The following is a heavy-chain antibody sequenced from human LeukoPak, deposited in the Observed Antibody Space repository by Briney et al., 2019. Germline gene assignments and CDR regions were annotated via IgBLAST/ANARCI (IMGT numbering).Heavy chain of an antibody. CDR3: ARGGSTDEAPYYYCYMDV. V-gene: IGHV1-69*05. CDR2: IIPIFGTA. D-gene: IGHD3-16*01. CDR1: GGTFSSYA. J-gene: IGHJ6*03. Sequence: GASVKVSCKASGGTFSSYAISWVRQAPGQGLEWMGRIIPIFGTANYAQKSQGRVTITTDESTNTAYMELSSLRSEDTAVYYCARGGSTDEAPYYYCYMDVWGKGTTVTVSS.